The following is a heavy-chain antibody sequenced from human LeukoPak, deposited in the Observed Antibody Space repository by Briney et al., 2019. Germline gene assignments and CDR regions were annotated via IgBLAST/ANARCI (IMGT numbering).Heavy chain of an antibody. Sequence: PSETLSLTCTVSGGSISSYYWSWIRQPPGKGLEWVGYISYSGSTNYNPSLKSPVTISVDTSKNQFSLKLRSVTAADTAVYYCAVARYGDYGFDYWGQGNLVTVSS. J-gene: IGHJ4*02. D-gene: IGHD4-17*01. CDR1: GGSISSYY. CDR3: AVARYGDYGFDY. V-gene: IGHV4-59*01. CDR2: ISYSGST.